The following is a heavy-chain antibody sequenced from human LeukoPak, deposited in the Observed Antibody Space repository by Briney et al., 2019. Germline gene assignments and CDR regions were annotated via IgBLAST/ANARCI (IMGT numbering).Heavy chain of an antibody. CDR1: GGTFSSYA. CDR3: ARGIDSSGYYYAYDAFDI. Sequence: ASVKVSCKASGGTFSSYAISWVRQAPGQGLEWMGGIIPIFGTANYAQKFQGRVTITADESTSTAYMELSSLRSEDTAVYYCARGIDSSGYYYAYDAFDIWGQGTMVTVSS. D-gene: IGHD3-22*01. CDR2: IIPIFGTA. V-gene: IGHV1-69*13. J-gene: IGHJ3*02.